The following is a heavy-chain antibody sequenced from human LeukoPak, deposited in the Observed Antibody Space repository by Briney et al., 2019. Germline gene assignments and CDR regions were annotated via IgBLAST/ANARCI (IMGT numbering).Heavy chain of an antibody. D-gene: IGHD4-17*01. CDR1: GFTFNDYE. Sequence: GGSLRLSCAASGFTFNDYEMTWVRQAPGKGLEWISYISSSGSITSHADSVKGRFTISRDNSKNTLYLQMNSLRAEDTAVYYCAKYWGAYGDYRGRYMDVWGKGTTVTVSS. V-gene: IGHV3-48*03. CDR2: ISSSGSIT. CDR3: AKYWGAYGDYRGRYMDV. J-gene: IGHJ6*03.